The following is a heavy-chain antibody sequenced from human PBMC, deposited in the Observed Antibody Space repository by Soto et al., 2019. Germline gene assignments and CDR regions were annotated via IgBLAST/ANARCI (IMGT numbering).Heavy chain of an antibody. D-gene: IGHD2-15*01. CDR1: GGSISSGGYY. Sequence: SETLSITCTVSGGSISSGGYYWSWIRQHPGKGLEWIGYIYYSGSTYYNPSLKSRVTISVDTSKNQFSLKLSSVTAADTAVYYCARMTTVVVAATVYYYYGMDVWGQGTTVTVSS. CDR2: IYYSGST. V-gene: IGHV4-31*03. J-gene: IGHJ6*02. CDR3: ARMTTVVVAATVYYYYGMDV.